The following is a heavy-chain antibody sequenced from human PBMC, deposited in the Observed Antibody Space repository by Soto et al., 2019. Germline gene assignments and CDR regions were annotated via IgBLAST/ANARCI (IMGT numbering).Heavy chain of an antibody. J-gene: IGHJ4*02. CDR1: GFTFRGDA. CDR2: ISGSGEMT. D-gene: IGHD1-20*01. V-gene: IGHV3-23*01. CDR3: ARSEMTYNWND. Sequence: GGSLRLSCAASGFTFRGDAMSWVRQAPGKRLEWVSSISGSGEMTHYADSVKGRFTISRDNAKKTLYLQMESLRAEDTALYYCARSEMTYNWNDWGQGALGTCS.